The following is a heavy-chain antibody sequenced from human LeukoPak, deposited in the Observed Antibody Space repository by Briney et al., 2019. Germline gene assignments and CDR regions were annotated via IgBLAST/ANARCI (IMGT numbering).Heavy chain of an antibody. D-gene: IGHD3-10*01. V-gene: IGHV3-9*01. CDR2: ISWNSGSI. Sequence: GGSLRLSCAASGFTFDDYAMHWVRQAPGKGLEWVSGISWNSGSIGYADSVKGRFTISRDNAKNSLYLKMNSLRVEDTALYYCARGPGKYYGSQTRTYYYYYMDVWGKGTTVTVSS. J-gene: IGHJ6*03. CDR1: GFTFDDYA. CDR3: ARGPGKYYGSQTRTYYYYYMDV.